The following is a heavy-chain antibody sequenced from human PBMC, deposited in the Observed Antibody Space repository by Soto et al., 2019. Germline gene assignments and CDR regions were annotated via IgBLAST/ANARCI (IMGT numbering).Heavy chain of an antibody. V-gene: IGHV3-30*18. CDR2: ISYDGSNK. CDR1: GFTFSSYG. J-gene: IGHJ6*02. CDR3: AKEVGATKGGDYYGMDV. Sequence: QVQLVESGGGVVQPGRSLRLSCAASGFTFSSYGMHWVRQAPGKGLEWVAVISYDGSNKYYADSVKGRFTISRDNSKNTLYLQMNSLRAEDTAVYYCAKEVGATKGGDYYGMDVWGQGTTVTVSS. D-gene: IGHD1-26*01.